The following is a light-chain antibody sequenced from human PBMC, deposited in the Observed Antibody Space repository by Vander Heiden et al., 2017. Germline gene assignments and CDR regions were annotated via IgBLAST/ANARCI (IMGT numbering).Light chain of an antibody. CDR3: AAWDDSLNGPV. CDR1: SSNIGSNP. Sequence: QSVLTQPPSASGTPGQRVTISCSGSSSNIGSNPVNWYQQLPGTAPKLLIYSNNQRPSGVPDRFSGSKSGNSASLAISGLQSEDEADYYCAAWDDSLNGPVFGGGTKLTVL. CDR2: SNN. V-gene: IGLV1-44*01. J-gene: IGLJ3*02.